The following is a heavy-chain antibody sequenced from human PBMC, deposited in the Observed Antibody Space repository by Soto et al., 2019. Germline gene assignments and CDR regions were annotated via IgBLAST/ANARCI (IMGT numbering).Heavy chain of an antibody. CDR3: ARLAEVYDILTGYSNWFDP. J-gene: IGHJ5*02. Sequence: VQLVQSGAEVKKPGASVKVSCKASGYTFTSYDINWVRQATGQGLEWMGWMNPNSGNTGYAQKFQGRVTMTRNTSISKAYMELSSLRSEDTAVYSCARLAEVYDILTGYSNWFDPWGQGTLVTVSS. V-gene: IGHV1-8*01. CDR2: MNPNSGNT. D-gene: IGHD3-9*01. CDR1: GYTFTSYD.